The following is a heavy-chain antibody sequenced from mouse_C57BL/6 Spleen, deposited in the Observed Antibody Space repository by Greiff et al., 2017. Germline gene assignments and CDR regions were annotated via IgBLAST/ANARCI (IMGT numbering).Heavy chain of an antibody. J-gene: IGHJ1*03. CDR2: IWSGGST. D-gene: IGHD2-5*01. V-gene: IGHV2-2*01. CDR1: GFPLTSYG. CDR3: AREYSNLWYFDV. Sequence: QVQLKESGPGLVQPSQSLSITCTASGFPLTSYGVHWVRQSPGKGLEWLGVIWSGGSTDYNAAIITRLEISNATDKSQVFFKMNSMQAEDTAVYYCAREYSNLWYFDVWGTGTTVTVSS.